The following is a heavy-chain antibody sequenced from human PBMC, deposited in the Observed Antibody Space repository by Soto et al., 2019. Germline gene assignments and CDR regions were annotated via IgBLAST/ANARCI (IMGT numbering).Heavy chain of an antibody. CDR3: ARERYYGMDV. CDR1: GGSISSYY. Sequence: LSLTCTVSGGSISSYYWSWIRQPPGKGLEWIGYIYYSGSTNDNPSLKSRVTISVDTSKNQFSLKLSSVTAADTAVYYCARERYYGMDVWGQGTTVTVSS. CDR2: IYYSGST. J-gene: IGHJ6*02. V-gene: IGHV4-59*01.